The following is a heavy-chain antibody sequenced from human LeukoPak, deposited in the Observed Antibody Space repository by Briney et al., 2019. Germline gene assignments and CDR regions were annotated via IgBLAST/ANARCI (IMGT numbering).Heavy chain of an antibody. D-gene: IGHD4-17*01. CDR1: GFTFSSYW. J-gene: IGHJ4*02. V-gene: IGHV3-7*05. CDR2: INQDGSEK. CDR3: ARGGTTVTPGDY. Sequence: GGSLRLSCAASGFTFSSYWMTWVRQAPGKGLEWVANINQDGSEKRYVESVKGRFTISRDNAESSLYLQMNSLRAEDTAVYYCARGGTTVTPGDYWGQGTLVTVSS.